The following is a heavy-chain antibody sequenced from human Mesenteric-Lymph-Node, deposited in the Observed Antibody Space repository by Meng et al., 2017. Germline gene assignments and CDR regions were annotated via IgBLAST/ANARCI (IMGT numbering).Heavy chain of an antibody. J-gene: IGHJ6*02. V-gene: IGHV3-21*04. Sequence: GESLKISCAASGFTFSSYSMNWVRQAPGKGLEWVSSISSSSYIYYADSVKGRFTISRDNAKNSLYLQMNSLRAEDTAVYYCARESSYGSGSYYNVNYYYGMDVWGQGTTVTVSS. D-gene: IGHD3-10*01. CDR2: ISSSSYI. CDR1: GFTFSSYS. CDR3: ARESSYGSGSYYNVNYYYGMDV.